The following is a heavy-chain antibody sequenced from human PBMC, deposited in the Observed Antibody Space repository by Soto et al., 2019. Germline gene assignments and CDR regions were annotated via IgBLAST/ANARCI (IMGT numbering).Heavy chain of an antibody. V-gene: IGHV4-39*01. D-gene: IGHD3-3*01. Sequence: QLQLQESGPGLVKPSETLSLTCTVSGGSINTNSYYWGWIRQPPGKGLEWIGSISYSGSTYYNPSLKSRVTISGDTSMNQFSLKLSSVTAADTAVYFCARHKIWGSYYPNWFDPWGQGTLVTVSS. CDR1: GGSINTNSYY. CDR3: ARHKIWGSYYPNWFDP. J-gene: IGHJ5*02. CDR2: ISYSGST.